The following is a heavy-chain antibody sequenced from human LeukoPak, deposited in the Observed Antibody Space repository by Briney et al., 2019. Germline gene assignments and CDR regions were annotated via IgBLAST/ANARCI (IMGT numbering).Heavy chain of an antibody. CDR2: INHSGST. V-gene: IGHV4-34*01. CDR3: ASLYCSGGSCYGHWFDP. J-gene: IGHJ5*02. CDR1: GGSFSGYY. Sequence: SKTLSLTCAVYGGSFSGYYWSWIRQPPGKGLEWIGEINHSGSTNYNPSLKSRVTISVDTSKNQFSLKLSSVTAADTAVYYCASLYCSGGSCYGHWFDPWGQGTLVTVSS. D-gene: IGHD2-15*01.